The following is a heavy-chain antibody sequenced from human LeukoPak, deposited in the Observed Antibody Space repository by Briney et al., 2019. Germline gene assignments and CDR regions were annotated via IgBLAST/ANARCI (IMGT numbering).Heavy chain of an antibody. Sequence: SETLSLTCTVSGGSISSYYWSWIRQPPGKGLEWIGYTYYSGSTNYNPSLKSRVTISVDTSKNQFSLKLSSVTAADTAVYYCARAYGQLRLGELSYYFDYWGQGTLVTVSS. CDR2: TYYSGST. V-gene: IGHV4-59*01. J-gene: IGHJ4*02. CDR1: GGSISSYY. D-gene: IGHD3-16*02. CDR3: ARAYGQLRLGELSYYFDY.